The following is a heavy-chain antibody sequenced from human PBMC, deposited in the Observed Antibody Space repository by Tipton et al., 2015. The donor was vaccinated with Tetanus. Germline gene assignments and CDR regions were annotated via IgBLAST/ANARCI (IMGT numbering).Heavy chain of an antibody. CDR2: IYYTGNT. CDR1: GGSIRSGGYY. J-gene: IGHJ5*02. D-gene: IGHD2-8*01. CDR3: ARRLIQNWFAP. V-gene: IGHV4-31*03. Sequence: LRLSCTVSGGSIRSGGYYWTWIRQHPERGLEWIGYIYYTGNTYYNPSLKSRVTISVDTSKNQFSLKLTPLTAADTAVYYCARRLIQNWFAPWGQGTLVTVSS.